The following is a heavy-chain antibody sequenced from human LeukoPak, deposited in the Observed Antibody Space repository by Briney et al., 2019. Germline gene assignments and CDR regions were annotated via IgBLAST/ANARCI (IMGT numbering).Heavy chain of an antibody. J-gene: IGHJ5*02. Sequence: SVKVSCKASGGTFSSYAISWVRQAPGQGLEWMGGIIPIFGTANYAQKFQGRVTITADESTSTAYMELSSLRSEDTAVYYCARGKSSSWSRPNWFDPWGQGTLVTVSS. V-gene: IGHV1-69*13. CDR2: IIPIFGTA. CDR3: ARGKSSSWSRPNWFDP. CDR1: GGTFSSYA. D-gene: IGHD6-13*01.